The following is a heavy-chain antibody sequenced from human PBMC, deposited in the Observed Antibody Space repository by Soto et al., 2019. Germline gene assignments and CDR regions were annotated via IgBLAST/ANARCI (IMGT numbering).Heavy chain of an antibody. Sequence: EVQLVESGGGLVQPGGSLRLSCAASGFTFNGYWMHWVRQAPGKGPVCVSRIKSAGTYTSYGDSVRGRFTISRDNAKSTLYLQMNGLRADDTAVYYCAKDDDKYGFDHWCHRALVTISS. J-gene: IGHJ4*01. CDR2: IKSAGTYT. V-gene: IGHV3-74*01. CDR3: AKDDDKYGFDH. D-gene: IGHD1-1*01. CDR1: GFTFNGYW.